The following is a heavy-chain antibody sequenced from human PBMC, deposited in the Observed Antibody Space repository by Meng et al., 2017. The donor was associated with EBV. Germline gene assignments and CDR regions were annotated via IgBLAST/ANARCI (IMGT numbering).Heavy chain of an antibody. CDR2: IYWDDDK. V-gene: IGHV2-5*02. D-gene: IGHD6-13*01. CDR1: GFSLSTSGVG. Sequence: ITLKESGPTLGKPTQTLTLTCTFSGFSLSTSGVGVGWIRQPPGKALEWLALIYWDDDKRYSPSLKSRLTITKDTSKNQVVLTMTNMDPVDTATYYCAHRRDEYSSSWYGWFDPWGQGTLVTVSS. CDR3: AHRRDEYSSSWYGWFDP. J-gene: IGHJ5*02.